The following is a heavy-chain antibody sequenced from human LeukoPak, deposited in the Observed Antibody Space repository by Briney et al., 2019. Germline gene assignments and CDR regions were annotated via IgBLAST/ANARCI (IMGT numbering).Heavy chain of an antibody. V-gene: IGHV4-34*01. CDR1: GGSLSGYY. CDR2: INHSGST. D-gene: IGHD3-10*01. Sequence: PSETLSLTCAVSGGSLSGYYWTWIRQPPGKGLEWIGEINHSGSTNYNPSLKSRVTISVDTSKNQFSLKLSYVTAADTAVYYCARAYGSGSPWGQGTLVTVSS. CDR3: ARAYGSGSP. J-gene: IGHJ5*02.